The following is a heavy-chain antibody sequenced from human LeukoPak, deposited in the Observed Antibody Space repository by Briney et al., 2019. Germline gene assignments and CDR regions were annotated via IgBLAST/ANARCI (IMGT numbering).Heavy chain of an antibody. J-gene: IGHJ4*02. V-gene: IGHV4-34*01. CDR3: ARDGRRYYHDSSGYPGMPYYFDY. CDR2: INHSGST. D-gene: IGHD3-22*01. Sequence: SETLSLTCAVYGGSFSGYYWSWIRQPPGKGLEWIGEINHSGSTNYNPSLKSRVTISVDTSKNQFSLKLSSVTAADTAVYYCARDGRRYYHDSSGYPGMPYYFDYWGQGTLVTVSS. CDR1: GGSFSGYY.